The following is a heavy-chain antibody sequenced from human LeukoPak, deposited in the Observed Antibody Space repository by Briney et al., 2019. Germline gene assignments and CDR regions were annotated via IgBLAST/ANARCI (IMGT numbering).Heavy chain of an antibody. CDR2: VYHSGT. V-gene: IGHV4-38-2*02. CDR3: AKSSGGGGHDS. Sequence: SETLSLTCTVSGYSIGSGHHWAWIRQPPGKGLEWIGCVYHSGTYYKSSLTSRVTISMDTSKNQFSLKLTSVTAADSAFYYCAKSSGGGGHDSWGQGTLVTVSS. D-gene: IGHD6-25*01. CDR1: GYSIGSGHH. J-gene: IGHJ5*01.